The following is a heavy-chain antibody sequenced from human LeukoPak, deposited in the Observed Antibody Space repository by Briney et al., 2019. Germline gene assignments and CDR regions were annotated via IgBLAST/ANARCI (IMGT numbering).Heavy chain of an antibody. CDR3: VRARNGHDSNGFSFLDY. CDR2: IWYDGSNI. CDR1: GISFSSHG. Sequence: PGVSVRLSCAAYGISFSSHGMHWLRQAPGKGLEWVAVIWYDGSNIYYADSVKGRFTISRDNSKNTLYLQMNSLRAEDTALYYCVRARNGHDSNGFSFLDYWGQGTLVTVSS. D-gene: IGHD3-22*01. V-gene: IGHV3-33*01. J-gene: IGHJ4*02.